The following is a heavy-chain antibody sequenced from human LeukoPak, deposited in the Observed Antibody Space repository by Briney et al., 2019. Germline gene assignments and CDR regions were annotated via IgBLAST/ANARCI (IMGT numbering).Heavy chain of an antibody. Sequence: PGGSLRLSCAASGFTFSSYGMHWVRQAPGKGLEWVAFIRFDGSNKYYADSVKGRFTISRDNSKNTLYLQMNSLRAEDTAVYYCAKDHNDSSGYFYSSDYFDYWGQGTLVTVSS. CDR1: GFTFSSYG. D-gene: IGHD3-22*01. J-gene: IGHJ4*02. CDR2: IRFDGSNK. CDR3: AKDHNDSSGYFYSSDYFDY. V-gene: IGHV3-30*02.